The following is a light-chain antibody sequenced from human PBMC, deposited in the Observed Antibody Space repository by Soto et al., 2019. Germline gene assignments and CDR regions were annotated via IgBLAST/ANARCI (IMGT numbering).Light chain of an antibody. V-gene: IGKV3-20*01. CDR2: GAS. J-gene: IGKJ2*01. CDR1: QSVSSSY. Sequence: EIVLTQSPGTLSLSPGERATLSCRASQSVSSSYLAWYQQKPDQAPRLLIYGASSRATGITDRFSRSGSGTDFTLTISRLEPEDFAVYYCQQYDSSPYTFGQGTKMEIK. CDR3: QQYDSSPYT.